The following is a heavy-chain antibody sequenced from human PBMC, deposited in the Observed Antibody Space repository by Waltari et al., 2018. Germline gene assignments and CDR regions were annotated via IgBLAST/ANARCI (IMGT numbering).Heavy chain of an antibody. J-gene: IGHJ3*02. Sequence: QVQLQESGPGLVKPSQTLSLTCTVSGGSISSGGYYWSWIRQHPGKGLEWIGYIYYSGSTYYNPSLKSRVTISVDTSKNQFSLKLSSVTAADTAVYYCARDGTYYYGSGSYYDAFDIWGQGTMVTVSS. CDR3: ARDGTYYYGSGSYYDAFDI. D-gene: IGHD3-10*01. CDR2: IYYSGST. CDR1: GGSISSGGYY. V-gene: IGHV4-31*03.